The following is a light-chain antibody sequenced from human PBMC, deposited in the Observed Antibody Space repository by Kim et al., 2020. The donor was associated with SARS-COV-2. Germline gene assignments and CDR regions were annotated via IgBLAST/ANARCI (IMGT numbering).Light chain of an antibody. CDR2: AAS. V-gene: IGKV3-20*01. CDR3: QQYDSSWT. J-gene: IGKJ1*01. CDR1: QSVYSNY. Sequence: EIVLTQSPGTLSLSPGERATLSCRASQSVYSNYLAWYQQKPGQAPRLLICAASSRATGIPDRFSGSGSGTDFTLTIRRLQPEDFAVYYCQQYDSSWTFGQGTKVDIK.